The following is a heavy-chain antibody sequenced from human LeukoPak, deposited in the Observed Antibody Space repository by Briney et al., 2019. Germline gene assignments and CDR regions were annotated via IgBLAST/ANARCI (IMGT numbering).Heavy chain of an antibody. CDR1: GFTFSDYY. D-gene: IGHD3-22*01. CDR2: INGGGGST. CDR3: AKYYYDSGGYSFDY. J-gene: IGHJ4*02. V-gene: IGHV3-23*01. Sequence: GGSLRLSCAASGFTFSDYYMSWIRQAPGKGLEWVSSINGGGGSTYYADSVKGRFTISRDNSKNTVDLQLNSLRAEDTAVYYCAKYYYDSGGYSFDYWGQGTLVTVSS.